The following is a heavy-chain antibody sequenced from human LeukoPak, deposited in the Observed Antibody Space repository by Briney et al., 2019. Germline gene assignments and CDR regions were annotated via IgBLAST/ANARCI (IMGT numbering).Heavy chain of an antibody. CDR1: GFTFRSYS. J-gene: IGHJ4*03. CDR2: ISSSGSTK. V-gene: IGHV3-48*04. CDR3: ARDLRIVSGSYLDY. D-gene: IGHD1-26*01. Sequence: GGSLRLSCAASGFTFRSYSMNWVRQAPGKGLEWVSYISSSGSTKYYADSVKGRFTISRDNAKKSLFLQMNSLRAEDTAVYYCARDLRIVSGSYLDYWGQGTLVTVSS.